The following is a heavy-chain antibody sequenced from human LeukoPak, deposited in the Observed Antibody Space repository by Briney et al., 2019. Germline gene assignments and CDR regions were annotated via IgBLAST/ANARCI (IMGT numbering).Heavy chain of an antibody. CDR2: IYYSGST. Sequence: SETLSLTCTVSGGSISSSSYYWGWIRQPPGKGLEWIGSIYYSGSTYYNPSLKSRVTISVDTSKNQYSLKQSSVTAADTAVYYCASLVAGFDAFDIWGQGTMVTVSS. J-gene: IGHJ3*02. V-gene: IGHV4-39*01. CDR3: ASLVAGFDAFDI. D-gene: IGHD6-19*01. CDR1: GGSISSSSYY.